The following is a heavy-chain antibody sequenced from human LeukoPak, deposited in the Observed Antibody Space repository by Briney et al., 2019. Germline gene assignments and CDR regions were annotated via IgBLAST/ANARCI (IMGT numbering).Heavy chain of an antibody. J-gene: IGHJ6*02. CDR1: GFTFSSYV. CDR3: AKESGRSYYYYGMDV. V-gene: IGHV3-30*18. CDR2: ISYDGSNK. Sequence: GGSLRLSCAASGFTFSSYVMHWVRQAPGKGLEWVAVISYDGSNKCYADSVKGRFTISRDNSKNTLYVQMNSLRAEDTAVYYCAKESGRSYYYYGMDVWGQGTTVTISS. D-gene: IGHD2-15*01.